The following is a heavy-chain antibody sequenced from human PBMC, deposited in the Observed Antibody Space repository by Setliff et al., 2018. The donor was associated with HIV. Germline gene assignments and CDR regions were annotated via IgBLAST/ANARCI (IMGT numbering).Heavy chain of an antibody. CDR1: GASINSGTYY. Sequence: SETLSLTCTVSGASINSGTYYWSWIRQPAGKRLEWIGRIYTGGSTKFNPSLGGRASLSVDKSNNQVSLKLTSVTAADTAVYYCARAEDTAMDDYYYMDVWGRGTTVTVSS. D-gene: IGHD5-18*01. CDR2: IYTGGST. J-gene: IGHJ6*03. V-gene: IGHV4-61*02. CDR3: ARAEDTAMDDYYYMDV.